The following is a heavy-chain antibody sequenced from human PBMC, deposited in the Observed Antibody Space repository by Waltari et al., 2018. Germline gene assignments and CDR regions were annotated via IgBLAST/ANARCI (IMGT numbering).Heavy chain of an antibody. D-gene: IGHD3-10*01. CDR3: ARDREEYYYGSGTVFDY. CDR2: IYYSGST. CDR1: GGSISRSSYY. J-gene: IGHJ4*02. V-gene: IGHV4-39*07. Sequence: QLQLQESGPGLVKPSETLSLTCPVPGGSISRSSYYWGLIRQPPGKGLEWIGSIYYSGSTYYNPSLKSRVTISVDTSKNQFSLKLSSVTAADTAVYYCARDREEYYYGSGTVFDYWGQGTLVTVSS.